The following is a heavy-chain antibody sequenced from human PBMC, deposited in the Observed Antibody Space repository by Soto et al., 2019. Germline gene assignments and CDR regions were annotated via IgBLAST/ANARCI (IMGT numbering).Heavy chain of an antibody. V-gene: IGHV3-30*18. CDR3: AKVYSSSSFDGMDV. J-gene: IGHJ6*02. CDR2: ISYDGSNK. Sequence: QVQLVESGGGVVQPGRSLRLSCAASGFTFSSYGMHWVRQAPGKGLEWVAVISYDGSNKYYADSVKGRFTISRDNSKNTLYLQMNSLRAEDTAVYYCAKVYSSSSFDGMDVWGQGTTVTVSS. D-gene: IGHD6-6*01. CDR1: GFTFSSYG.